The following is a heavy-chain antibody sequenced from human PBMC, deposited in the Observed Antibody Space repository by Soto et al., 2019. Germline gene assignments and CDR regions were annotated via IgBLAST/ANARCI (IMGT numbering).Heavy chain of an antibody. D-gene: IGHD1-26*01. CDR3: ARDLPIVGTTTWDY. Sequence: QVQLVQSGAEVKKSGASVMVSCKASGYTFTGYYLHWVRHTPGQGLEWMGWINPNNGGTNYVPKFQGRVTMTRDTSISTAYMELRRLTSDDTAVYYCARDLPIVGTTTWDYWGQGTLVTVSS. CDR2: INPNNGGT. CDR1: GYTFTGYY. J-gene: IGHJ4*02. V-gene: IGHV1-2*02.